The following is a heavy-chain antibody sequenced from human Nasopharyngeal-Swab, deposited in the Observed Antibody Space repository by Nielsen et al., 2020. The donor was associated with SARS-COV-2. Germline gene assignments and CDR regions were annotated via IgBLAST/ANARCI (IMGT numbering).Heavy chain of an antibody. CDR1: GYTFTSYA. D-gene: IGHD5-24*01. Sequence: ASVKVSCKASGYTFTSYAMHWVRQAPGQRLEWMGWINAGNGNTKYSQKFQGRVIITRDTSASTAYMELSSLRSEDTAVYYCARTEMAVQAFDIWGQGTMVTVSS. J-gene: IGHJ3*02. CDR3: ARTEMAVQAFDI. CDR2: INAGNGNT. V-gene: IGHV1-3*01.